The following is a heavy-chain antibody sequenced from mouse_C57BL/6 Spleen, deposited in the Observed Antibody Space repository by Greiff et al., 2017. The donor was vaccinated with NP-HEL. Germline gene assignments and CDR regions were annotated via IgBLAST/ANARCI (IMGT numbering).Heavy chain of an antibody. Sequence: QAQLKESGAELVRPGASVKLSCKASGYTFTDYYINWVKQRPGQGLEWIARIYPGSGNTYYNEKFKGKATLTAEKSSSTAYMQLSSLTSEDSAVYFCARFYYYGSSHDYWGQGTTLTVSS. D-gene: IGHD1-1*01. J-gene: IGHJ2*01. CDR1: GYTFTDYY. CDR2: IYPGSGNT. V-gene: IGHV1-76*01. CDR3: ARFYYYGSSHDY.